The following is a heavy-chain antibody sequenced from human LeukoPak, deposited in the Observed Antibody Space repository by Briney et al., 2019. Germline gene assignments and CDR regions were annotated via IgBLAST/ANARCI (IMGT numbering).Heavy chain of an antibody. J-gene: IGHJ6*03. CDR3: AKDGGLHLHYYYNCMDI. CDR2: IRYDGSYE. V-gene: IGHV3-30*02. D-gene: IGHD5-24*01. CDR1: GFTFNSYG. Sequence: PGGSLRLSCAASGFTFNSYGMHWVRQAPGKGLEWVAFIRYDGSYEYYGDSVKGRFTISRDNSKTTVYLQMNSLTSEDTAVYYCAKDGGLHLHYYYNCMDIWGKGTTVTVSS.